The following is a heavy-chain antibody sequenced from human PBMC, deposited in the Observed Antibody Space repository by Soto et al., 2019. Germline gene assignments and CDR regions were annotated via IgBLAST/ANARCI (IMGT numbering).Heavy chain of an antibody. CDR3: ARARWYDAFDV. Sequence: SESLSLTCAVAGFFISSVNYGGWIRKPPGKGLEWIGTIFHGANTYYNPSLKSRVTISVDMSKNQFSMNLHSVPAADTDVYYCARARWYDAFDVWGQGTVVTVSS. D-gene: IGHD2-15*01. J-gene: IGHJ3*01. CDR1: GFFISSVNY. CDR2: IFHGANT. V-gene: IGHV4-38-2*01.